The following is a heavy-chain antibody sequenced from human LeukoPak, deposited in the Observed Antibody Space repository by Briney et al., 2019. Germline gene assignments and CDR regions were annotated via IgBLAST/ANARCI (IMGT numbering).Heavy chain of an antibody. D-gene: IGHD3-22*01. Sequence: QPGRSLRLSCEASGFTFSSYGMHWVRQAPGKGLVWVSRMNSDGSSTNYADSVKGRFTISRDNAKNILYLQMNSLRAEDTAVYHCATGHYYDSSGYYPLPDAFDIWGQGTMVTVSS. CDR2: MNSDGSST. CDR1: GFTFSSYG. V-gene: IGHV3-74*01. CDR3: ATGHYYDSSGYYPLPDAFDI. J-gene: IGHJ3*02.